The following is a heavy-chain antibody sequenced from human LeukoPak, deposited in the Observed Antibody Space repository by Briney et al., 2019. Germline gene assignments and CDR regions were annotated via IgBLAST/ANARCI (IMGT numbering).Heavy chain of an antibody. CDR2: ISYDGSNK. CDR3: AREPHYYDSSGLLWGYFDY. CDR1: GFTFSSYG. Sequence: GSLRLSCAASGFTFSSYGMHWVRQAPGKGLEWVAVISYDGSNKYYADSVKGRFTISRDNSKNTLYLQMGSLRAEDMAVYYCAREPHYYDSSGLLWGYFDYWGQGTLVTVSS. D-gene: IGHD3-22*01. V-gene: IGHV3-30*03. J-gene: IGHJ4*02.